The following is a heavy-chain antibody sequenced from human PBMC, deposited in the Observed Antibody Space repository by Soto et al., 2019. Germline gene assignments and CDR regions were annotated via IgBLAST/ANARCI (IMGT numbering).Heavy chain of an antibody. CDR2: IYYSGST. Sequence: PSETLSLTYTVSGGSISSSSYYWGWIRQPPGKGLEWIGSIYYSGSTYYNPSLKSRVTISVDTSKNQFSLKLSSVTAADTAVYYCARCEISSGWSYYYYYGMDAWGQGTTVTVSS. CDR3: ARCEISSGWSYYYYYGMDA. J-gene: IGHJ6*02. CDR1: GGSISSSSYY. D-gene: IGHD6-19*01. V-gene: IGHV4-39*01.